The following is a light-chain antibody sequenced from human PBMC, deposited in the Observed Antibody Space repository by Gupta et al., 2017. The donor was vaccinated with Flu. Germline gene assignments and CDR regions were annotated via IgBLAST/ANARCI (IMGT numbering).Light chain of an antibody. CDR1: QSVSSN. Sequence: SPATLSVSPGERATLSCRASQSVSSNLAWYQQKPGQAPRLLIYGASTRANGIPARFSGSGSGTEFTLTISSLQSEDFAVYYCQQYNNWRTFGQGTKVEIK. CDR2: GAS. J-gene: IGKJ1*01. CDR3: QQYNNWRT. V-gene: IGKV3-15*01.